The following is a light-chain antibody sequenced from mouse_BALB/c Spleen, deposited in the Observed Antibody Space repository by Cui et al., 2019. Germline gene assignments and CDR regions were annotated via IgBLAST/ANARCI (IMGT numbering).Light chain of an antibody. CDR3: QHPWT. J-gene: IGKJ1*01. V-gene: IGKV12-44*01. CDR2: NAK. Sequence: DIQTTQSPASLSASVGETVTITCRASENIYSYLAWYQQKQGKSPQLLVYNAKTLAEGVPSRFSGSGSGTQFSLKINSLQPEDFGSDYCQHPWTFGGGTKLEIK. CDR1: ENIYSY.